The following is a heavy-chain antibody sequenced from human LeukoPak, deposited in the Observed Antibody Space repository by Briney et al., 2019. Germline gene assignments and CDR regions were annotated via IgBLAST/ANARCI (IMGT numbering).Heavy chain of an antibody. V-gene: IGHV4-34*01. CDR1: GGSFSGYY. Sequence: SETLSLTCAVYGGSFSGYYWSWIRQPPGKGREGIGEINHSGSTNYNPSLKSRVTISVDTSKTQFSLKLSSVTAADTAVYYCARRGSSGWWRSAFDIWGQGTMVTVSS. CDR2: INHSGST. D-gene: IGHD3-22*01. CDR3: ARRGSSGWWRSAFDI. J-gene: IGHJ3*02.